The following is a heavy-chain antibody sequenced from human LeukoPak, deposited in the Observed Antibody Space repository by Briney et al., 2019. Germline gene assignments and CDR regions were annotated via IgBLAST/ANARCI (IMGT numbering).Heavy chain of an antibody. Sequence: SETLSLTCTVSGGSISSDYWSWIRQPPGKGLEWIGYIYTSGSNHYNPSLKSRVTISGVTSKNQFSLKLSSVTAADTAVYYCARQKAGNCFDPWGQGTPVTVSS. D-gene: IGHD6-19*01. CDR1: GGSISSDY. CDR3: ARQKAGNCFDP. J-gene: IGHJ5*02. CDR2: IYTSGSN. V-gene: IGHV4-4*09.